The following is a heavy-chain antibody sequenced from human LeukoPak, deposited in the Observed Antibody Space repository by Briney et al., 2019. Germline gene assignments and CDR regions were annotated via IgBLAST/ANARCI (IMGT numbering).Heavy chain of an antibody. CDR1: RITFSNAW. V-gene: IGHV3-15*01. CDR2: IKSKAEGETK. J-gene: IGHJ4*02. CDR3: ATGIVTGTSR. D-gene: IGHD1-20*01. Sequence: GWSLRLSCAVSRITFSNAWPSWVRQAPGKGLEWVGRIKSKAEGETKEYAASVKGRFAISRDDSKSRLYLQMSSLKTEDTAVYYCATGIVTGTSRWGQGTLVAVSS.